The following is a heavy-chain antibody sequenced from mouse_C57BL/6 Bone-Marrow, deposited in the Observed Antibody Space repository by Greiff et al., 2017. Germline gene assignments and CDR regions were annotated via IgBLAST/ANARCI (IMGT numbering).Heavy chain of an antibody. D-gene: IGHD1-1*01. J-gene: IGHJ2*01. Sequence: VQLQQSGPELVKPGASVKISCKASGYAFSSSWMNWVKQRPGQGLEWIGRIYPGDGDTNYNGKFKGKATLTADTSSSTAYMQLSSLTSEDSAVYFCATDDYGSSYRYWVQGTTLTVSS. CDR1: GYAFSSSW. CDR2: IYPGDGDT. CDR3: ATDDYGSSYRY. V-gene: IGHV1-82*01.